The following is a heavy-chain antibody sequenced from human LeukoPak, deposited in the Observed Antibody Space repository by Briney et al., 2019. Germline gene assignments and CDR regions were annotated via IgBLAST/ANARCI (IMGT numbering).Heavy chain of an antibody. D-gene: IGHD1-7*01. Sequence: ASVKVSCKASGYTFTDYYMHWVRQAPGQGLEWMGWINSNSGGTNYAQKFQGRVTMTRDTSISTAYMELSSLRSEDTAVYYCATVRITGTTPFDYWGQGTLVTVSS. CDR2: INSNSGGT. CDR1: GYTFTDYY. V-gene: IGHV1-2*02. CDR3: ATVRITGTTPFDY. J-gene: IGHJ4*02.